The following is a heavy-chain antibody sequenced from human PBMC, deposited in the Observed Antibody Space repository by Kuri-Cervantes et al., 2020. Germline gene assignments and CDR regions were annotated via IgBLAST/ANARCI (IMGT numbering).Heavy chain of an antibody. V-gene: IGHV1-2*04. D-gene: IGHD3-3*01. J-gene: IGHJ6*03. CDR1: GYTFTGYY. CDR3: ARGIFDSYYMDV. Sequence: ASVKVSCKASGYTFTGYYMHWVRQAPGQGLEWMGWINPNSGGTNYAQKFQGWVTMTRDTSISTAYMELSRLRSDDTAVYYCARGIFDSYYMDVWGKGTTVTVSS. CDR2: INPNSGGT.